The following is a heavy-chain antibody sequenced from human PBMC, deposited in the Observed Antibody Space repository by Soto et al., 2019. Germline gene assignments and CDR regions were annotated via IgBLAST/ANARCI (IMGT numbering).Heavy chain of an antibody. CDR3: ARVYSGSYSDS. CDR1: GGSISSNNW. J-gene: IGHJ4*02. D-gene: IGHD1-26*01. CDR2: IFQSGST. V-gene: IGHV4-4*02. Sequence: PSETLSLTCAVSGGSISSNNWWSWVRQPPGKGLEWIGEIFQSGSTYYSPSLKSRFTISVDKSKNHFSLNLTSVTAADTAVYYCARVYSGSYSDSWGQGTLVTVSS.